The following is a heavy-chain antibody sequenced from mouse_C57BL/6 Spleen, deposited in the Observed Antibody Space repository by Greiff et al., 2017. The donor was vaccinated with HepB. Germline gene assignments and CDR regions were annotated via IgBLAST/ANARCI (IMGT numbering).Heavy chain of an antibody. CDR3: ARAGRLPYYAMDY. CDR1: GFTFSDYY. V-gene: IGHV5-12*01. D-gene: IGHD2-4*01. Sequence: DVMLVESGGGLVQPGGSLKLSCAASGFTFSDYYMYWVRQTPEKRLEWVAYISNGGGSTYYPDTVKGRFTISRDNAKNTLYLQMSRLKSEDTAMYYCARAGRLPYYAMDYWGQGTSVTVSS. CDR2: ISNGGGST. J-gene: IGHJ4*01.